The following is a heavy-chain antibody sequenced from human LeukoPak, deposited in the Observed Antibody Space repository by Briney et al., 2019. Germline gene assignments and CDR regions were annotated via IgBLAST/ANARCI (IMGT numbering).Heavy chain of an antibody. CDR3: ARDSVNLGIAAAGNDY. CDR2: IIPIFGTA. J-gene: IGHJ4*02. D-gene: IGHD6-13*01. V-gene: IGHV1-69*05. Sequence: SVKVSCKASGGTFSSYAISWVRQAPGQGLEWMGGIIPIFGTANYAQKFQGRVTITTDEPTSTAYMELSSLRSEDTAVYYCARDSVNLGIAAAGNDYWGQGTLVTVSS. CDR1: GGTFSSYA.